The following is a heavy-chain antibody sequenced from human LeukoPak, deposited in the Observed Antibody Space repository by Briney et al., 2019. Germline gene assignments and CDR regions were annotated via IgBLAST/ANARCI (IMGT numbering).Heavy chain of an antibody. CDR1: GLTLSNVW. J-gene: IGHJ4*02. CDR3: TQGSGQYFDY. D-gene: IGHD2-15*01. Sequence: GGSLRLSCAVSGLTLSNVWMNWVRQAPGKGLEWVGRIRSRGDSGTTDFAAPVKGRFTISRDDSKNTLYLQMNSLTSEDTAVYYCTQGSGQYFDYWGQGTLVTVSS. CDR2: IRSRGDSGTT. V-gene: IGHV3-15*07.